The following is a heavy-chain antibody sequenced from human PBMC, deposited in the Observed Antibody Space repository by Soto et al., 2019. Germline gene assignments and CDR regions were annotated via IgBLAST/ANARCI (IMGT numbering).Heavy chain of an antibody. V-gene: IGHV3-11*01. D-gene: IGHD5-12*01. CDR3: ARTGVRLLRSIDF. Sequence: GGSLRLSCAASGFTFSDYYMSWIRQAPGKGLEWVSYISSSGSTIYYADSVKGRFTISRDNAKNSLYLQMNSLRADATAFYYCARTGVRLLRSIDFWGQGTLVTVSS. CDR2: ISSSGSTI. CDR1: GFTFSDYY. J-gene: IGHJ4*02.